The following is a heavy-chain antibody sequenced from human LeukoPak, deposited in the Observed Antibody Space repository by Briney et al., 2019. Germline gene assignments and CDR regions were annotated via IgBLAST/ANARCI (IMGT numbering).Heavy chain of an antibody. CDR3: ARPYGSGSYYYYNMDV. CDR1: GFTFSDHY. V-gene: IGHV4-38-2*01. CDR2: VYYSGTS. D-gene: IGHD3-10*01. Sequence: GSLRLSCAASGFTFSDHYMDWVRQAPGKGLEWIGTVYYSGTSYYNPSLKSRVSMSVDTSKNQFFLKLSSVTAADTATYYCARPYGSGSYYYYNMDVWGKGTTVTVSS. J-gene: IGHJ6*03.